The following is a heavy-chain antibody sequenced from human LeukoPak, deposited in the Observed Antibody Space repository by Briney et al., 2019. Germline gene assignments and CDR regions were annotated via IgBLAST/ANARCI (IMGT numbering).Heavy chain of an antibody. CDR2: TNPNSGGT. CDR3: ARDEGKECSGGSRYSGY. CDR1: GSTFTGYY. Sequence: PSVKVCCKASGSTFTGYYIHWVRQAPGQGLGWMGWTNPNSGGTNYAQKFQGRVTMTRDTSISTAYMELSRLRSEDTAVYYCARDEGKECSGGSRYSGYWGQGTLVTVSS. J-gene: IGHJ4*02. V-gene: IGHV1-2*02. D-gene: IGHD2-15*01.